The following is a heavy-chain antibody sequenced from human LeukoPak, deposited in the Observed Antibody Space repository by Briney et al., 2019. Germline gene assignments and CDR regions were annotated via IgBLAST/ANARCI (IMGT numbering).Heavy chain of an antibody. Sequence: GRSLRLSCAASGFTFSSYAMHWVRQAPGKGLEWVAVISYDGSNKYYADSVKGRFTISRDNSKNTLYLQMNSLRAEDTAVYYCARDMRSITMVRGAKTFDYWGRGTLVTVSS. CDR1: GFTFSSYA. J-gene: IGHJ4*02. D-gene: IGHD3-10*01. V-gene: IGHV3-30*04. CDR2: ISYDGSNK. CDR3: ARDMRSITMVRGAKTFDY.